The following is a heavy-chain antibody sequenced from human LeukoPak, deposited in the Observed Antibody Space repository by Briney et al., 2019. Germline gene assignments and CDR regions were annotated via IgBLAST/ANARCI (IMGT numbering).Heavy chain of an antibody. V-gene: IGHV4-34*01. CDR2: INHSGST. CDR3: ATRSITSSY. CDR1: GGSFSGYY. D-gene: IGHD3-10*01. J-gene: IGHJ4*02. Sequence: SETLSLACAVYGGSFSGYYWSWIRQPQGKGLELIGEINHSGSTNYNPSLKSRVTISVDTSKNQFSLKLSSVTAADTAVYYCATRSITSSYWGQGTLVTVSS.